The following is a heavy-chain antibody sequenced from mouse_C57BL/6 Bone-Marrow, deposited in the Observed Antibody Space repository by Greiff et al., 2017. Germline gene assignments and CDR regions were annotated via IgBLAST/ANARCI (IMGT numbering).Heavy chain of an antibody. J-gene: IGHJ4*01. D-gene: IGHD1-1*01. CDR2: IWSGGST. V-gene: IGHV2-2*01. CDR3: ASLIYYYGFYYAMGY. CDR1: GFSLTSYG. Sequence: VQLVESGPGLVQPSQSLSITCTVSGFSLTSYGVHWVRQSPGKGLELLGVIWSGGSTDYNAAFISRLSISKDNSKSQVFFKMNSLQADDTAIYYCASLIYYYGFYYAMGYWGQGTSVTVSS.